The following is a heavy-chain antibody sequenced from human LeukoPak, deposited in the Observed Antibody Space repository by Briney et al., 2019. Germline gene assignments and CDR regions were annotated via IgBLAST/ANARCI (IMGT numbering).Heavy chain of an antibody. J-gene: IGHJ3*01. CDR3: GKMGPGALTADAFDF. Sequence: GASLKISCKGSGSSFTNYWIGWVRQMPGKGLEWMGNISPGDSDTSYSPCLQVQFTISADKSITTAYLQWSSLKASDAATYYCGKMGPGALTADAFDFWGQGTTVTVSS. V-gene: IGHV5-51*01. D-gene: IGHD1-14*01. CDR1: GSSFTNYW. CDR2: ISPGDSDT.